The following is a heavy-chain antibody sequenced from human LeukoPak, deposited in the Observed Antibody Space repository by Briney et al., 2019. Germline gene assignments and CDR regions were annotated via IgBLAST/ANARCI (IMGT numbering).Heavy chain of an antibody. D-gene: IGHD3-22*01. CDR1: GYTFTSYD. CDR3: ARDYYDSSGYYPIGFDY. J-gene: IGHJ4*02. Sequence: ASVKVSCKASGYTFTSYDINWVRQATGQGLEWMGWMNPNSGNTGYAQKFQGRVTMTRNTSISTAYMELSSLRSEDTAVYYCARDYYDSSGYYPIGFDYWGQGTLVTVSS. V-gene: IGHV1-8*01. CDR2: MNPNSGNT.